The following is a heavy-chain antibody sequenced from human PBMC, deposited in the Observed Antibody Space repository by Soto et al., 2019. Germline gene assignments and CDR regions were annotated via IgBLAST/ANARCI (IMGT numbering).Heavy chain of an antibody. CDR1: GFTFSSYA. Sequence: GVSLRLSCAASGFTFSSYAMHWVRQAPGKGLEWVAVISYDGSNKYYADSVKGRFTISRDNSKNTLYLQMNSLRAEDTAVYYCARVKQLVGYYYYGMDVWGQGTTVTVSS. V-gene: IGHV3-30-3*01. D-gene: IGHD6-13*01. CDR2: ISYDGSNK. CDR3: ARVKQLVGYYYYGMDV. J-gene: IGHJ6*02.